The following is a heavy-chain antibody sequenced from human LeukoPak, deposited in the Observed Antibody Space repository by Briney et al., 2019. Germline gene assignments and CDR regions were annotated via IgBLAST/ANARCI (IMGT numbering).Heavy chain of an antibody. J-gene: IGHJ6*02. CDR3: ARGYDYYYYGVDV. D-gene: IGHD5-12*01. Sequence: PGGSLRLSCAASGFTFSSYSMNWVRQAPGTGLEWVAVISYDGNNKYYADSVKGRFTISRDNSKNTLYLQMNSLRAEDTAVYYCARGYDYYYYGVDVWGQGTTVTVSS. V-gene: IGHV3-30*03. CDR1: GFTFSSYS. CDR2: ISYDGNNK.